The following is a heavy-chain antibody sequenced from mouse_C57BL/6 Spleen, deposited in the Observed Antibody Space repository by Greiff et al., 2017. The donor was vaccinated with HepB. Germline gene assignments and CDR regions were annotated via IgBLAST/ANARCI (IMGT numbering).Heavy chain of an antibody. D-gene: IGHD2-13*01. V-gene: IGHV1-15*01. CDR3: TGELLAWFAY. J-gene: IGHJ3*01. Sequence: QVQLQQSGAELVRPGASVTLSCKASGYTFTDYEMHWVKQTPVHGLEWIGAIDPETGGTAYNQKFKGKAILTADKSSSTAYMELRSLTSEDSAVYYCTGELLAWFAYWGQGTLVTVSA. CDR2: IDPETGGT. CDR1: GYTFTDYE.